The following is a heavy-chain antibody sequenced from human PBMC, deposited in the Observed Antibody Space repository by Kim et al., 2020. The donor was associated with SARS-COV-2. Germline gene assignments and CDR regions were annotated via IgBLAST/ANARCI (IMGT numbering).Heavy chain of an antibody. CDR3: AGGGVATAYYYYYGMDV. CDR1: GGTFSSYA. V-gene: IGHV1-69*13. J-gene: IGHJ6*02. CDR2: IIPIFGTA. Sequence: SVKVSCKASGGTFSSYAISWVRQAPGQGLEWMGGIIPIFGTANYAQKFQGRVTITADESTSTAYMELSSLRSEDTAVYYCAGGGVATAYYYYYGMDVGGQGTTVTVTS. D-gene: IGHD5-12*01.